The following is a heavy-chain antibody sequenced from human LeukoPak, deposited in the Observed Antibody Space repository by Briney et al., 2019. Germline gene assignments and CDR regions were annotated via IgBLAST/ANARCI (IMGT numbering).Heavy chain of an antibody. CDR1: GFTFSSYA. CDR2: VSYDGTGK. V-gene: IGHV3-30*04. J-gene: IGHJ4*02. CDR3: ARVGHILGAKLDY. D-gene: IGHD1-26*01. Sequence: PGGSLRLSCAASGFTFSSYAIYWVRQGPGKGQEWVSGVSYDGTGKYYADSVKGRFSISRDNSTNKLFLQMNSLKTEDTAVFYCARVGHILGAKLDYWGQGTLATVSS.